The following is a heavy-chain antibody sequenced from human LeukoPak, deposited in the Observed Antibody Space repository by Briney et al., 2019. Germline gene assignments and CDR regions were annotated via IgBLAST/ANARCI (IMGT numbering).Heavy chain of an antibody. J-gene: IGHJ4*02. D-gene: IGHD1-1*01. Sequence: PGGSLRLSCASSGFTFNNYAMTWVRQAPGKGLEWVSSITASGGSTYCADSVKGRFTISRDNSKNTLYLQTSSLRAEDTAVYYCARDYPTSGIVTIFDYWGQGTLVTVSS. CDR3: ARDYPTSGIVTIFDY. V-gene: IGHV3-23*01. CDR1: GFTFNNYA. CDR2: ITASGGST.